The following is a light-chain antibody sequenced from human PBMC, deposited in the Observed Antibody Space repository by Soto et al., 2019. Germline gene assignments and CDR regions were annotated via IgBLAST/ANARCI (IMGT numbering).Light chain of an antibody. Sequence: DVVMTQSPLSLPVTPGEPASISCRSSQSLLHSNGYNYLDWFLQRPGQSPQLLNYLGSNRASGVPDRFSGSGSGTDFTLKIRRVEAEDVGVYYCLQALQSPLTFGGGTKVEIK. CDR2: LGS. CDR1: QSLLHSNGYNY. CDR3: LQALQSPLT. J-gene: IGKJ4*01. V-gene: IGKV2-28*01.